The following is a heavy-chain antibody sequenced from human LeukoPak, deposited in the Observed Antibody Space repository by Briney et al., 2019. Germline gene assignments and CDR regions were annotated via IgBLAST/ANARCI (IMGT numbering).Heavy chain of an antibody. CDR2: ISGSGGST. V-gene: IGHV3-23*01. D-gene: IGHD2-2*01. CDR3: AKDIVVVPAAIVAGYYYYGMDV. Sequence: RGSLRLSCAASGFTFSSYAMSWVRQAPGKGLEWVSAISGSGGSTYYADPVKGRFTISRDNSKNTLYLQMNSLRAEDTAVYYCAKDIVVVPAAIVAGYYYYGMDVWGQGTTVTVSS. CDR1: GFTFSSYA. J-gene: IGHJ6*02.